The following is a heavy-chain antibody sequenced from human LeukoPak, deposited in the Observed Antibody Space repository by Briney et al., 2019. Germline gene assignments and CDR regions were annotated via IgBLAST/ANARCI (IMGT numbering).Heavy chain of an antibody. V-gene: IGHV1-69*04. D-gene: IGHD5-18*01. CDR2: IIPILGIA. J-gene: IGHJ5*02. Sequence: SVKVSCKASGGTFSSYAISWVRQAPGQGLEWMGRIIPILGIANYAQKFQGRVTITADKSTSTAYMELSSLRSEDTAVYYCGREPLDTAMTNWFDPWGQGTLVTVSS. CDR3: GREPLDTAMTNWFDP. CDR1: GGTFSSYA.